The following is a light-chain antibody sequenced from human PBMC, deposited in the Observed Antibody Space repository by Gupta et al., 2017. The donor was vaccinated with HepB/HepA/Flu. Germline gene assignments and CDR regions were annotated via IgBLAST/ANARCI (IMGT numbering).Light chain of an antibody. J-gene: IGLJ2*01. Sequence: QSALTQPASVSGSPGQTIRISCSGTSSDIGAYNFVSWYQQHPGNAPKLMIYDVSHRPSGVSNRFSGSKSGNTASLTISGLQAEDEGDYYCSSFTSSSPDVVFGGGTKLTVL. CDR3: SSFTSSSPDVV. CDR2: DVS. CDR1: SSDIGAYNF. V-gene: IGLV2-14*03.